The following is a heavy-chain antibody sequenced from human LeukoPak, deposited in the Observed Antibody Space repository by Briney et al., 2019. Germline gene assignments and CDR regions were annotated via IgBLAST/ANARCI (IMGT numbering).Heavy chain of an antibody. CDR2: IKQDGSET. J-gene: IGHJ4*02. V-gene: IGHV3-7*04. Sequence: PGGSLRLSCAASGFTFSSYWMSWVRQAPGKGLEWVANIKQDGSETYYVDSVRGRFTISRDNAKNSLYLQMNSLRVEDTAMYFCARGLVGAPSGSDCWGQGTLVTVSS. CDR3: ARGLVGAPSGSDC. D-gene: IGHD2-2*01. CDR1: GFTFSSYW.